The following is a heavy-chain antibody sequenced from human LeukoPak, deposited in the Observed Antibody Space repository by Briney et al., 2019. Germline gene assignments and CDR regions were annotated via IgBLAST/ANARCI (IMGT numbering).Heavy chain of an antibody. CDR3: ATLSVAAGDWDDDF. Sequence: PGGSLRLSCVASGFTFSSYAMSWVRQAPGKGLEWVSGISSTGGSTYYTDSVKGRFTISRDNSKNTLYLQMNSLRVEDTAVYYCATLSVAAGDWDDDFWGQGTLLTVSS. CDR2: ISSTGGST. CDR1: GFTFSSYA. J-gene: IGHJ4*02. D-gene: IGHD6-13*01. V-gene: IGHV3-23*01.